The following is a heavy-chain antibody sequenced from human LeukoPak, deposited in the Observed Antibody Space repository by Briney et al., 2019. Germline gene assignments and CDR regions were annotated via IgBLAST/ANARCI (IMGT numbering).Heavy chain of an antibody. D-gene: IGHD3-9*01. CDR2: ISYDGSNQ. Sequence: GGSLRLSCPASGFTFSNFAMHWVRQAAGKGLEWVAIISYDGSNQYYADSVKGRFTISRDSSQNTLYLQMNSLRAEDTAVYYCARELTGYWQQYWGQGTLVTVSS. J-gene: IGHJ4*02. CDR3: ARELTGYWQQY. CDR1: GFTFSNFA. V-gene: IGHV3-30*04.